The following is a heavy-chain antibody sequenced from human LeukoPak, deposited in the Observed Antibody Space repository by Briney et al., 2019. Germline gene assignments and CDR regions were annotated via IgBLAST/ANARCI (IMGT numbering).Heavy chain of an antibody. CDR2: ISGSGDFT. Sequence: GRSLRLSCAASGFTSSSYAMNWVRQAPGKGLEWVSGISGSGDFTYYADSVKGRFTISRDNSKNTLYLQMNSLRDEDTAVYYCAKDRVEDSSSWYDCWGQGTLVTVSS. D-gene: IGHD6-13*01. J-gene: IGHJ5*01. V-gene: IGHV3-23*01. CDR3: AKDRVEDSSSWYDC. CDR1: GFTSSSYA.